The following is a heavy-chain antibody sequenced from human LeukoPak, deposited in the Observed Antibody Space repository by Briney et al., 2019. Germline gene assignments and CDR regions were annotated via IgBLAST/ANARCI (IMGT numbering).Heavy chain of an antibody. CDR1: GFTFSSYW. J-gene: IGHJ4*02. CDR3: ARARSDY. Sequence: PGGSLRLSCVGSGFTFSSYWMTWVRQAPGKGLEWVDNIKDDGSEKYSVDSVKGRFTISRDNAKNLLYLQMSSLRAEDTAVYDCARARSDYWGQGTLVTVSS. CDR2: IKDDGSEK. D-gene: IGHD1-14*01. V-gene: IGHV3-7*04.